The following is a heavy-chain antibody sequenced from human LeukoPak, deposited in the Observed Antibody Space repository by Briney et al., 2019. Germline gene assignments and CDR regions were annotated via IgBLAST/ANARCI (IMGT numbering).Heavy chain of an antibody. V-gene: IGHV4-39*07. J-gene: IGHJ4*02. CDR2: IYYTGST. Sequence: SETLSLTCTVSGGFFMSSSYYWGWLRQTPGTWPEWIGSIYYTGSTNYNPSLKSRVTISVDASKTQFSLNVSSVTAADTAVYYCARGVRWLQKYYFDSWGQGALVTVSS. CDR3: ARGVRWLQKYYFDS. CDR1: GGFFMSSSYY. D-gene: IGHD5-24*01.